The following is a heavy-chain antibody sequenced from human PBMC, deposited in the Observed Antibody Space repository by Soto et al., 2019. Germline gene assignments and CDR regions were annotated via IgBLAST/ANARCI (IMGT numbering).Heavy chain of an antibody. J-gene: IGHJ4*02. Sequence: SSVKVSCKASGGTFSSYAISWVRQAPGQGLEWMGGIIPIFGTANYAQKFQGRVTITADKSTSTAYMELSSLRSEDTAVYYCARLVVGATAIDYWGQGTLVTVSS. D-gene: IGHD1-26*01. CDR1: GGTFSSYA. CDR3: ARLVVGATAIDY. V-gene: IGHV1-69*06. CDR2: IIPIFGTA.